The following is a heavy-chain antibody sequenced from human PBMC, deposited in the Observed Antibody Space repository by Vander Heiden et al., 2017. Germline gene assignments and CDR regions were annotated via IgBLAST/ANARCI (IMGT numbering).Heavy chain of an antibody. Sequence: QVHLQESGPGRVKPPQTLSLTCRVSGGSISRGGYYWNWIRQHPGKGLEWIGSIFESGKTYYSPSLKNRMSISLDTSESQFSLKLTSLTAADTAVYYCARSGGWDYFDHWGQGTLVIVSS. D-gene: IGHD3-16*01. CDR2: IFESGKT. CDR3: ARSGGWDYFDH. J-gene: IGHJ4*02. CDR1: GGSISRGGYY. V-gene: IGHV4-31*03.